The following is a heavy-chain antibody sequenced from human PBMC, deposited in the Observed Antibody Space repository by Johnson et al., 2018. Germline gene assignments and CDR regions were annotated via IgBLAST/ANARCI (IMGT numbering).Heavy chain of an antibody. CDR2: ISSSSSYL. V-gene: IGHV3-21*01. J-gene: IGHJ1*01. CDR3: ARSQAVQH. Sequence: VQLVQSGGGLVQXGRSXRLXCAASGFTFSSYSMNWVRQAPGQGLEWVPSISSSSSYLYYADPVKGRFTIASDNAKNSLYLQMNSLRAEDTAVYYCARSQAVQHWGQGTLVTVSS. CDR1: GFTFSSYS.